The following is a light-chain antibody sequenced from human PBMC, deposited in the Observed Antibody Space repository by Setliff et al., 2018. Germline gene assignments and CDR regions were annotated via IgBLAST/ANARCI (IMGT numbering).Light chain of an antibody. CDR2: EVS. V-gene: IGLV2-14*01. CDR3: TSYTASSTSIYV. Sequence: QSVLTQPASVSGSPGQSITISCIGSSSDIGDYNYVSWYQHHPGKAPKLMIYEVSSRPSGISDRFSGSKSGNAASLTISGLQAEDEADYYCTSYTASSTSIYVFGTGTKGTVL. CDR1: SSDIGDYNY. J-gene: IGLJ1*01.